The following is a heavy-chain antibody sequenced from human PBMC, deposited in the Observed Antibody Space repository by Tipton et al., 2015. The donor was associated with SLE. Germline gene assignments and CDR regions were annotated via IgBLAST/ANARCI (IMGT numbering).Heavy chain of an antibody. V-gene: IGHV3-7*05. CDR2: IKQDGSEK. Sequence: SLRLSCAASGFTFSTYWMTWVRQAPGKRLEWVANIKQDGSEKYYLDSVEGRFTLSRDNSKNSLYLQMNFLRAEDTAVYYCARDSWLGGRGYFDFWGQGTLVTVSS. CDR1: GFTFSTYW. J-gene: IGHJ4*02. D-gene: IGHD3-22*01. CDR3: ARDSWLGGRGYFDF.